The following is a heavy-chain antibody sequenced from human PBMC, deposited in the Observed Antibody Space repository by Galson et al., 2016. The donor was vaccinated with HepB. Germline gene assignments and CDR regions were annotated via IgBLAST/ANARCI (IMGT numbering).Heavy chain of an antibody. CDR3: AKSRLRFLGWGTHGMDV. CDR2: ISYDGRTN. D-gene: IGHD3-3*01. J-gene: IGHJ6*02. CDR1: GFNFSYYA. Sequence: SLRLSCAASGFNFSYYAMHWVRQAPGKGLAWVATISYDGRTNYYVDSLKGRFTISRDNSKRTLDLQMNRLRVEDTAVYYCAKSRLRFLGWGTHGMDVWGQGTTVSVSS. V-gene: IGHV3-30*18.